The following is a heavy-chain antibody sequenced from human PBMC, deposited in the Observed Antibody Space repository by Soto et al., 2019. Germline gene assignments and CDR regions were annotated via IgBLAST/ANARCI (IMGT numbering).Heavy chain of an antibody. D-gene: IGHD3-10*01. Sequence: PSETLSLTCTVSGGSISSYYWSWIRQPPGKGLEWVGYIYYSGSTNYNPSLKSRVTISVDTSKNQFSLKLSSVTAADTAVYYCASLLLWFGELSWFDPWGQGXLVTVSS. J-gene: IGHJ5*02. CDR2: IYYSGST. CDR1: GGSISSYY. CDR3: ASLLLWFGELSWFDP. V-gene: IGHV4-59*08.